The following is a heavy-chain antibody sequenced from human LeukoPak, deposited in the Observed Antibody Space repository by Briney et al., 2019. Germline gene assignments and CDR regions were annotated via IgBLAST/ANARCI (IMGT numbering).Heavy chain of an antibody. CDR1: GFPFNTYA. D-gene: IGHD6-19*01. J-gene: IGHJ4*02. CDR3: AKAEALVRAGFDY. Sequence: PGGSLRLSCSASGFPFNTYAIHWVRQAPGKGLEYVAGISSNGDNTDFADSVKGRFTISRDNSKNTLYLQMNSLRAEDTAVYYCAKAEALVRAGFDYWGQGTLVTVSS. V-gene: IGHV3-64*04. CDR2: ISSNGDNT.